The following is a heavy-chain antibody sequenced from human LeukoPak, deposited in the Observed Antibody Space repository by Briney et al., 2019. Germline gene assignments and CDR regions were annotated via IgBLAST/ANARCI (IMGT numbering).Heavy chain of an antibody. V-gene: IGHV3-7*03. CDR3: ARGGWLGKPQRVDY. D-gene: IGHD6-19*01. Sequence: GGSLRLSCAASGFPFSSYWMSWVRQAPGKGLEWVANIKQDGSEKYCVDSVKGRFTISRDNSKNTLYLQMNSLRAEDTAVYYCARGGWLGKPQRVDYWGQGTLITVSS. CDR1: GFPFSSYW. CDR2: IKQDGSEK. J-gene: IGHJ4*02.